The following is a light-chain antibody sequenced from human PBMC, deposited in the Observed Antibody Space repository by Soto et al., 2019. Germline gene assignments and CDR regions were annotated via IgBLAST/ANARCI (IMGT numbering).Light chain of an antibody. CDR3: SSYTSNSTLV. CDR1: SSDVGGYNY. Sequence: QPVLTQPASVSGSPGQSITISCTGTSSDVGGYNYVSWYQQHPGKAPKLIIYDVTDRPSGVSDRFSGSKSGNTASLTISGLQAEDEANFYCSSYTSNSTLVFGGGTKLTVL. J-gene: IGLJ2*01. CDR2: DVT. V-gene: IGLV2-14*01.